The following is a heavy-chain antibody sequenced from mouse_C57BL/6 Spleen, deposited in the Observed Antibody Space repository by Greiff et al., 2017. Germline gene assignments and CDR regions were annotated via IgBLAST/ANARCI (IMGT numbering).Heavy chain of an antibody. V-gene: IGHV5-17*01. J-gene: IGHJ4*01. CDR1: GFTFSDYG. Sequence: EVKLVESGGGLVKPGGSLKLSCAASGFTFSDYGMHWVRQAPEKGLEWVAYISSGSSTIYYADTVKGRFTISRDNAKNTLFLQMTSLRSEDTAMYYCARDYYGSSQYYYAMDYWGQGTSVTVSS. CDR3: ARDYYGSSQYYYAMDY. D-gene: IGHD1-1*01. CDR2: ISSGSSTI.